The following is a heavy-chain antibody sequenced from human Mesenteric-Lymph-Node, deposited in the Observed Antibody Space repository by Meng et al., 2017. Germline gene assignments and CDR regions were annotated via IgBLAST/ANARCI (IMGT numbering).Heavy chain of an antibody. CDR2: IIPILGIA. D-gene: IGHD3-22*01. CDR1: GGTFSSYT. J-gene: IGHJ4*02. V-gene: IGHV1-69*02. CDR3: ARGPHYDSSGVDY. Sequence: SVKVSCKASGGTFSSYTINWVRQAPGQGLEWMGRIIPILGIANYAQKFQGRVTITADKSTSTAYMELSSLRSEDTAVYYCARGPHYDSSGVDYWGQGTLVTVSS.